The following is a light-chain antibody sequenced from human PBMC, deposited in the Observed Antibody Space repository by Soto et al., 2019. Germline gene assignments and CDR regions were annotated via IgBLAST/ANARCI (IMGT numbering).Light chain of an antibody. V-gene: IGLV2-14*03. CDR3: NSYTSSSTYV. CDR1: SSDVGGFNY. J-gene: IGLJ1*01. CDR2: DVT. Sequence: QSVLTQPASVSGSPGQSITISCTGTSSDVGGFNYVSWYQQHPGKAPKLMIYDVTNRPSGVSYRFSGSKSGNKASLTISGLQAEDEADYYCNSYTSSSTYVFGTGTKLTVL.